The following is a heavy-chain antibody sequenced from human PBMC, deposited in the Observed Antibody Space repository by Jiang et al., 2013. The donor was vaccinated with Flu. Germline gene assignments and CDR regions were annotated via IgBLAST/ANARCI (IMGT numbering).Heavy chain of an antibody. J-gene: IGHJ2*01. D-gene: IGHD5/OR15-5a*01. CDR1: GDSLSSSGVA. V-gene: IGHV6-1*01. Sequence: SQTLSLTCAISGDSLSSSGVAWNWIRQSPSRGLEWLGRTYYRSKWSNDYAVSVKSRITINPDTSKNQFSLQLNSVTPEDTAVYYCARGRVSAFDIWGRGTLVTVSS. CDR2: TYYRSKWSN. CDR3: ARGRVSAFDI.